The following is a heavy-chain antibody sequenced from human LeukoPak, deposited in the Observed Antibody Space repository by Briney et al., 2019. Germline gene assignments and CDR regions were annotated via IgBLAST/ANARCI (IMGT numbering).Heavy chain of an antibody. Sequence: PSETLSLTCTVSGGSVSSGSYYWSWIRQPPGKGLEWIGYIYYSGSTNYNPPLKSRVTISVDTSKNQFSLKLSSVTAADTAVYYCARVNPLNYYYGMDVWGQGTTVTVSS. V-gene: IGHV4-61*01. CDR3: ARVNPLNYYYGMDV. CDR2: IYYSGST. J-gene: IGHJ6*02. CDR1: GGSVSSGSYY.